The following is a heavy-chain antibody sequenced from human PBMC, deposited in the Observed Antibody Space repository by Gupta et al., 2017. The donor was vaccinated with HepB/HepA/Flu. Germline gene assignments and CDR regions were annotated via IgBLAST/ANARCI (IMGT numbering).Heavy chain of an antibody. CDR2: ISYDGSNK. V-gene: IGHV3-30*18. CDR1: GFTFSSYG. CDR3: AKDFRVDTAMVYYYGMDV. J-gene: IGHJ6*02. Sequence: QVQLVESGGGVVQPGRSLRLSCAASGFTFSSYGLHWVRQAPGKGLEWVAVISYDGSNKYYADSVKGRFTISRDNSKNTLYLQMNSLRAEDTAVYYCAKDFRVDTAMVYYYGMDVWGQGTTVTVSS. D-gene: IGHD5-18*01.